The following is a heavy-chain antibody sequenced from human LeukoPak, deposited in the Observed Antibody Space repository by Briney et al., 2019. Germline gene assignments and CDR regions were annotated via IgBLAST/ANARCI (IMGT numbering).Heavy chain of an antibody. Sequence: GGSLRLSCAASGFTFSSYWMSWVRQAPGKGLEWAANIKQDGSEKYYVDSVKGRFTISRDNAKNSLYLQMNSLRAEDTAVYYCARVGAAAGTGFDYWGQGTLVTVSS. D-gene: IGHD6-13*01. CDR2: IKQDGSEK. CDR3: ARVGAAAGTGFDY. J-gene: IGHJ4*02. V-gene: IGHV3-7*03. CDR1: GFTFSSYW.